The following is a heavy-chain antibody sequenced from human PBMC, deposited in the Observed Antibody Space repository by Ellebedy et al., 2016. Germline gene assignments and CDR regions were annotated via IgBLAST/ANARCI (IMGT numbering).Heavy chain of an antibody. D-gene: IGHD2-15*01. CDR3: ARDASPTLVVVAPAHDY. CDR1: GFTFSGYN. V-gene: IGHV3-48*02. CDR2: ISGGGGTI. J-gene: IGHJ4*02. Sequence: GGSLRLXCAASGFTFSGYNLNWVRQAPGKGLEWLSFISGGGGTIYYANSVRGRFTISRDNVKNSLYLHMNSLRDEDTAVYYCARDASPTLVVVAPAHDYWGQGTLVTVSS.